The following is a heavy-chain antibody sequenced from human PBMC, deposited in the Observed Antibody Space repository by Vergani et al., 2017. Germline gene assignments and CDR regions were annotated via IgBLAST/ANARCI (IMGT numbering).Heavy chain of an antibody. Sequence: QVQLVQSGAEVKKPGSSVKVSCKASGGTFSSYAISWVRQAPGQGLEWMGGIIPIFGTANYAQKFQGRVTITADESTSTAYMELSSLRSEDTAVYYCARDLETRNGNDVRRRRLGVYYYYGMDVWGQGTTVTVSS. J-gene: IGHJ6*02. D-gene: IGHD3-16*01. CDR3: ARDLETRNGNDVRRRRLGVYYYYGMDV. CDR1: GGTFSSYA. CDR2: IIPIFGTA. V-gene: IGHV1-69*01.